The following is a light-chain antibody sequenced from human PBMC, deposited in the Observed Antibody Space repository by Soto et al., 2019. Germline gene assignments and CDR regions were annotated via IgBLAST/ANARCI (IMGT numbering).Light chain of an antibody. CDR3: VLYMGNGIRV. Sequence: QTVVTQEPSFSVSPGGTVTLTCGLTSGSVSTSYYPSWYQQTPGQAPRTLIYSINTRSSGVPDRFSGSILGNKAALTITGDQADDESDDYCVLYMGNGIRVFGGGTKLTVL. V-gene: IGLV8-61*01. J-gene: IGLJ3*02. CDR2: SIN. CDR1: SGSVSTSYY.